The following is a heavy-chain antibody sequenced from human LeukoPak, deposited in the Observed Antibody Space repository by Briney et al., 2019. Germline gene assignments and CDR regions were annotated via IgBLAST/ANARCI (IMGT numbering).Heavy chain of an antibody. CDR3: ARGSRSPSGTYHYYFDY. J-gene: IGHJ4*02. CDR1: AFTVSSNY. Sequence: GGSLRLSCAASAFTVSSNYMSWVRQAPGKGLEWVSVVFSGGTTYYADSVKGRFTISRDNSKNTLYLQMNSLRAEDTAVYYCARGSRSPSGTYHYYFDYWGQGTLVTVSS. CDR2: VFSGGTT. D-gene: IGHD1-26*01. V-gene: IGHV3-53*01.